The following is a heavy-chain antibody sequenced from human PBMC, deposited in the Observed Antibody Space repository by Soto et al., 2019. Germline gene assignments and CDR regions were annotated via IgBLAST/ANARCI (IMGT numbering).Heavy chain of an antibody. D-gene: IGHD2-2*01. J-gene: IGHJ6*02. V-gene: IGHV3-11*01. CDR3: ARGLSCISTTCHVGPVDV. Sequence: SLRLSCAASVFTFSDYYMSWIRQAPGKGLEWVSYISSSGSTIYYADSVKGRFTISRDNAKNSLYLQMNSLRAEDTAVYYCARGLSCISTTCHVGPVDVWGQGTTVTVSS. CDR2: ISSSGSTI. CDR1: VFTFSDYY.